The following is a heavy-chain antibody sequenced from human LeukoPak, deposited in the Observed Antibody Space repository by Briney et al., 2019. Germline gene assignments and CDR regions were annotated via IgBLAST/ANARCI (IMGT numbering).Heavy chain of an antibody. D-gene: IGHD2-2*01. CDR2: ISYDGTYT. CDR1: GFTFSTHA. J-gene: IGHJ5*02. V-gene: IGHV3-30*01. CDR3: ARGLGQCSSTVCYGNWFDP. Sequence: PGGSLRLSCAGSGFTFSTHAMHRVRQAPGKGLEWVAVISYDGTYTYYVDSVKGRFTISRDDSKNTLFLQLNSLRVEDTAVYYCARGLGQCSSTVCYGNWFDPWGQGTLVTVSS.